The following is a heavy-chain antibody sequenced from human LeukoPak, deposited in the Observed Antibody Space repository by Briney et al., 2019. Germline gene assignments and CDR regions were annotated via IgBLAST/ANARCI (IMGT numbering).Heavy chain of an antibody. J-gene: IGHJ4*02. CDR3: AKGSWTYANVPFDY. CDR2: ISAGGT. V-gene: IGHV3-23*01. D-gene: IGHD3-10*01. Sequence: PGGSLRLSCAASGFTFSSYAMTWVRQAPGKGLEWVSAISAGGTYYADSVRGRFTISRDNSKNTLSLQMNSLRAEDTALYYCAKGSWTYANVPFDYWGQGTLVTVSS. CDR1: GFTFSSYA.